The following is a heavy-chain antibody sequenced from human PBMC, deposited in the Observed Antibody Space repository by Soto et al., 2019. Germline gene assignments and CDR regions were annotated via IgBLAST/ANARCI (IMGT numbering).Heavy chain of an antibody. CDR3: AREGEQWLAVHDY. Sequence: PGGSLRLSCAASGFTFSSYEMNWVRQTPGKGLEWVSYISSSGSTIYYADSVKGRFTISRDNAKNSLYLQMNSLRAEDTAVYYCAREGEQWLAVHDYWGQGTLVTVSS. CDR2: ISSSGSTI. D-gene: IGHD6-19*01. J-gene: IGHJ4*02. CDR1: GFTFSSYE. V-gene: IGHV3-48*03.